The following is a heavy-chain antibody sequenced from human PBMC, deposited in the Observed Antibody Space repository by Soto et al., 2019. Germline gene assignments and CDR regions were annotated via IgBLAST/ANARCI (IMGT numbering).Heavy chain of an antibody. J-gene: IGHJ6*02. V-gene: IGHV3-21*06. D-gene: IGHD3-10*01. CDR3: ARSSGGSGKLWHHYGMAV. CDR1: GFTFSNYA. Sequence: GGSLRLSCAASGFTFSNYAMSWVRQAPGKGLEWVSSISSGSSYIYYADSVKGRFTISRDNAKNSLYLQMNSLRAEDTAVYYCARSSGGSGKLWHHYGMAVWGQGTTVTVSS. CDR2: ISSGSSYI.